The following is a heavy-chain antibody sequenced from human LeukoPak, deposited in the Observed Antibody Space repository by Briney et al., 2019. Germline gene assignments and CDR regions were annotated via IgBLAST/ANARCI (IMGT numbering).Heavy chain of an antibody. CDR3: ARINGYSSGWGIDY. CDR2: ISSSSSYI. J-gene: IGHJ4*02. CDR1: GFTFSSYS. Sequence: GGSLRLSCAASGFTFSSYSMNWVRQAPGKGREWVSSISSSSSYIYYADSVKGRFTISRDNAKNSLYLQMNSLRAEDTAVYYCARINGYSSGWGIDYWGQGTLVTVSS. V-gene: IGHV3-21*01. D-gene: IGHD6-19*01.